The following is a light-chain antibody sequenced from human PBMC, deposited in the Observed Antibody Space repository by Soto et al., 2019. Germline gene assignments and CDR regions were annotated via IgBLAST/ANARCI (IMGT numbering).Light chain of an antibody. V-gene: IGKV3-11*01. CDR1: QSVSGS. CDR2: DAS. Sequence: EIVLTQSPATLSLSPGERATLSCRASQSVSGSLAWYQQKPGQAPRLLIYDASNRATGIPARFSGSGSGTDFTLTISSLEPEDFAVYYCQQRYNWRLTFGGGTKVEIK. J-gene: IGKJ4*01. CDR3: QQRYNWRLT.